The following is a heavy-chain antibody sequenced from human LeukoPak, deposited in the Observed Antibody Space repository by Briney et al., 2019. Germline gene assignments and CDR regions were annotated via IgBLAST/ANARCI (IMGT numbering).Heavy chain of an antibody. D-gene: IGHD5-24*01. CDR2: IIPIFGTA. J-gene: IGHJ4*02. V-gene: IGHV1-69*13. CDR1: GGTFSSYT. CDR3: ATVRWLQGGGYFDY. Sequence: SVKVSCKASGGTFSSYTITWVRQAPGHGLEWMGGIIPIFGTANYAQKFQGRVTITADESTSTAYMELSSLRSEDTDVYYCATVRWLQGGGYFDYWGQGTLVTVSS.